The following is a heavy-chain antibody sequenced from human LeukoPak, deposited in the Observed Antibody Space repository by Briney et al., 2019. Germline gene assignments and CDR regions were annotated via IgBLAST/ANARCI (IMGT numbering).Heavy chain of an antibody. V-gene: IGHV3-13*05. CDR3: VKEALTVAGNWHFDL. CDR1: GFTFNNYD. J-gene: IGHJ2*01. Sequence: GGSLRLSCAASGFTFNNYDMHWVRHGIGKGLEWVSAVDSAGAPYYSGSVKGRFTISRENAKKSLYLQMDSLGAGDTAVYYCVKEALTVAGNWHFDLWGRGTLVTVSS. D-gene: IGHD6-19*01. CDR2: VDSAGAP.